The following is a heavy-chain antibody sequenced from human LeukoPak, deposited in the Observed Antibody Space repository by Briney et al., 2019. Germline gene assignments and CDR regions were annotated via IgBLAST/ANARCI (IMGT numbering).Heavy chain of an antibody. CDR3: ARGLASCVYDVGADHSYYFYMDG. CDR1: GYIFTRYD. V-gene: IGHV1-46*01. CDR2: VHPGGGST. J-gene: IGHJ6*03. Sequence: GLVKVSCKASGYIFTRYDMHWVRPAPGRGLEWMGRVHPGGGSTGSAQKFRGRVIMTRDMYTRAEYMSPSSLTSGDAAVCACARGLASCVYDVGADHSYYFYMDGWGKRSSVTASS. D-gene: IGHD5/OR15-5a*01.